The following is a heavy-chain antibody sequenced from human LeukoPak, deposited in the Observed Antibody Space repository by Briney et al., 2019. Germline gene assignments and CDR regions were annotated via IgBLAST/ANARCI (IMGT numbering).Heavy chain of an antibody. J-gene: IGHJ6*02. CDR2: ISAYNGNT. CDR1: GYTFTGYY. Sequence: PGASVKVSCKASGYTFTGYYMHWVRQASGQGLEWMGWISAYNGNTNYAQKLQGRVTMTTDTSTSTAYMELRSLRSDDTAVYYCARDPVGSNYGMDVWGQGTTVTVSS. CDR3: ARDPVGSNYGMDV. D-gene: IGHD1-26*01. V-gene: IGHV1-18*04.